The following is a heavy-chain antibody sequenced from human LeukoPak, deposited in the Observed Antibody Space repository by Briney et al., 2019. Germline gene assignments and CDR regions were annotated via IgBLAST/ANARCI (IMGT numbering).Heavy chain of an antibody. CDR1: GGSISSNY. V-gene: IGHV4-59*01. J-gene: IGHJ3*02. CDR2: IYYSGST. Sequence: SATLSLTCSVSGGSISSNYWRWISQPPGKGMGWSGYIYYSGSTNNTSSIKRRVIISVETSKNQFSLKLSSVTAADTAVYYCARGRDGYNEVVEAFDIWGQGTMVTVSS. CDR3: ARGRDGYNEVVEAFDI. D-gene: IGHD5-24*01.